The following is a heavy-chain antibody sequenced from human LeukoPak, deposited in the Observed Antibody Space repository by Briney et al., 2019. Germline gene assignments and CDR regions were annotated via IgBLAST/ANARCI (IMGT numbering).Heavy chain of an antibody. CDR1: GFTFSSYS. CDR3: ARGDVAAAGTYYYYGMDV. J-gene: IGHJ6*04. D-gene: IGHD6-13*01. CDR2: ISSSSSYI. V-gene: IGHV3-21*01. Sequence: GGSLRLSCAASGFTFSSYSMNWVRQAPGKGLEWVSSISSSSSYIYYADSVKGRFTISRDNAKNSLYLQMNSLRAEDTAVYYCARGDVAAAGTYYYYGMDVWGKGTTVTVSS.